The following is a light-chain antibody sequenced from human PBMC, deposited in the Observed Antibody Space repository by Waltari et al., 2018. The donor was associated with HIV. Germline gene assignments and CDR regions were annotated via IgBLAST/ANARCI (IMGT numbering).Light chain of an antibody. CDR1: SSNSEKHN. V-gene: IGLV1-47*01. J-gene: IGLJ1*01. CDR2: KDT. CDR3: VGWDSRLSGYV. Sequence: QSVLTQPPPAPGTPGQRVTISPSASSSNSEKHNAHCYQQLTGAAPRLLIYKDTQRPSGVPDRFTGSKSGTSASLAISGLRSEDEADYYCVGWDSRLSGYVFGSGTKVTVL.